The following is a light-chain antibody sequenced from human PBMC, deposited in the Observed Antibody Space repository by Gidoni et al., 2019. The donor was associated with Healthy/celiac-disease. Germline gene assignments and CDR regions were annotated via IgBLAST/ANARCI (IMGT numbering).Light chain of an antibody. J-gene: IGLJ2*01. V-gene: IGLV3-1*01. CDR3: HGWDSSTGV. CDR1: KLGDKY. Sequence: SYTLTQPPSVSVPPAQTASITCSGDKLGDKYACWYQQQPGQSPVLVIYQDSTRPSGIPDRFSGSNSGNTATLTISGTQAMDEADYDCHGWDSSTGVFGGGTKLTVL. CDR2: QDS.